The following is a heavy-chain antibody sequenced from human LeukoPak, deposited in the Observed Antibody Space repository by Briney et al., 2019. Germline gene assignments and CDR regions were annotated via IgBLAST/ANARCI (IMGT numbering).Heavy chain of an antibody. CDR1: GFTFNSYG. Sequence: GGSLRLSCAASGFTFNSYGMHWVRQAPGKGLEWVALISYDGSNKYYVDSMKGRFTISRDNSKNTLYLQMNSLRAEDTAVYYCAKVGYSYGHYYYYMDVWGKGTTVTVSS. J-gene: IGHJ6*03. CDR3: AKVGYSYGHYYYYMDV. V-gene: IGHV3-30*18. D-gene: IGHD5-18*01. CDR2: ISYDGSNK.